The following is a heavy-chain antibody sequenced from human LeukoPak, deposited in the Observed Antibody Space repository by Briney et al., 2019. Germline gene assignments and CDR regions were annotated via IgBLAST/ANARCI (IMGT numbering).Heavy chain of an antibody. J-gene: IGHJ3*02. Sequence: PGGSLRLSCAASGFTVSSNYMSWVRQAPGKGLEWVSGINWNGGSTGYADSVKGRFTISRDNAKNSLYLQMNSLRAEDTALYYCARASSGPYTDAFDIWGQGTMVTVSS. CDR3: ARASSGPYTDAFDI. CDR2: INWNGGST. CDR1: GFTVSSNY. D-gene: IGHD3-3*01. V-gene: IGHV3-20*04.